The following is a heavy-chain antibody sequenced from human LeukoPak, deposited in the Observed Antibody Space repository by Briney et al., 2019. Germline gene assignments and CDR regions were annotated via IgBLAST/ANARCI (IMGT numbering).Heavy chain of an antibody. CDR3: ARAQPRFCSITSCSFDS. V-gene: IGHV3-7*01. CDR2: IKQDGSEK. J-gene: IGHJ4*02. CDR1: GFTFSSYW. Sequence: GGSLRLSCAASGFTFSSYWMSWVRQAPGKGLEWVANIKQDGSEKYYVGSVKGRFTISRDNAKNSLYLQMNSLRGEDTAVYYCARAQPRFCSITSCSFDSWGQGTLVTVSS. D-gene: IGHD2-2*01.